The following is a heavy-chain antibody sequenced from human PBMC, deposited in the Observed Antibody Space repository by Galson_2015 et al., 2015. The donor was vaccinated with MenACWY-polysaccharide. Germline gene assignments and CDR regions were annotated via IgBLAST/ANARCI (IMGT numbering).Heavy chain of an antibody. J-gene: IGHJ4*02. CDR2: MNPNSGNT. D-gene: IGHD6-19*01. CDR3: ARGRRDTAVAAPAAILLDY. Sequence: SVKVSCKASGYTFSSYDINWERQATGQRLEWMGWMNPNSGNTGYAQKFQGRVTMTRNTSISTAYMELSSLTSEDTAVYYCARGRRDTAVAAPAAILLDYWGQGILVTVSS. CDR1: GYTFSSYD. V-gene: IGHV1-8*01.